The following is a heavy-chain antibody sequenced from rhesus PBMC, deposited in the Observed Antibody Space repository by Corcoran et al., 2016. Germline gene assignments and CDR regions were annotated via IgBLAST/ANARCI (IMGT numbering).Heavy chain of an antibody. CDR1: GGSIRSNY. V-gene: IGHV4-160*01. CDR2: TDGSGGST. Sequence: QVQLQESGPGLVKPSETLSLTCAVPGGSIRSNYWRWIRQPPGTGLGWIGRTDGSGGSTDYNPSLKSRVTNSTDTSKSQFSLQLISGTAADTAGYYCARSPLDWRFNVDSWGQGVVVTVAS. CDR3: ARSPLDWRFNVDS. D-gene: IGHD3-3*01. J-gene: IGHJ6*01.